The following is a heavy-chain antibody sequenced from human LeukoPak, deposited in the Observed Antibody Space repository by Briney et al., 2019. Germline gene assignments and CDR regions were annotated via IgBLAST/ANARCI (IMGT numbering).Heavy chain of an antibody. V-gene: IGHV5-51*01. CDR1: GYSFTSYW. D-gene: IGHD3-10*01. Sequence: KPGESLKISCKGSGYSFTSYWFGWVGQLPGKGLEWMGVIDPGDFDTTYSPSFQADATIPADKSISTAYLQWTSLKASDTAMYYCARGPPLVYGSGSYYSFDYWGQGTLVTVSS. CDR2: IDPGDFDT. CDR3: ARGPPLVYGSGSYYSFDY. J-gene: IGHJ4*02.